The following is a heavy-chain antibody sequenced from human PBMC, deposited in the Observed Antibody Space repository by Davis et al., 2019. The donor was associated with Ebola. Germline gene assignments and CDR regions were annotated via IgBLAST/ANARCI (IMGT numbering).Heavy chain of an antibody. J-gene: IGHJ4*02. V-gene: IGHV3-21*01. CDR3: ASGLDY. Sequence: PGGSLRLSCAASGFTVSSNYMSWVRQAPGKGLEWVSTISKTSVYTYYAESVKGRFTISRDNAKNSLYLQMDGLRVEDTAVYYCASGLDYWGQGSLVTVSS. CDR1: GFTVSSNY. CDR2: ISKTSVYT.